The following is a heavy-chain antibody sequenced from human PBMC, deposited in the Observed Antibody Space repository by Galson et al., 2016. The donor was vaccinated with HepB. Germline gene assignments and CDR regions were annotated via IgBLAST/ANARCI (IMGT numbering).Heavy chain of an antibody. D-gene: IGHD3-10*01. J-gene: IGHJ4*02. V-gene: IGHV3-30*18. CDR2: ISSDANNK. CDR1: GFIFSNFG. CDR3: AKATYSGTYLES. Sequence: SLRLSCAASGFIFSNFGMHWVRQAPGKGLEWVAVISSDANNKFYEDSVKGRFTISSDNSKNTLYLPLNSLRGDDTAVYYCAKATYSGTYLESCGQGTLVTVSS.